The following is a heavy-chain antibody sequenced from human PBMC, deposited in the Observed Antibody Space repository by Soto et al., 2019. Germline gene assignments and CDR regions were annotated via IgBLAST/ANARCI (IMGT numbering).Heavy chain of an antibody. CDR3: ARRRYYYDSSGTHFDY. D-gene: IGHD3-22*01. Sequence: PGESLKISCKGSGYSFTSYWISWVRQMPGKGLEWMGRIDPSDSYTNYSPSFQGHVTISADKSISTAYLQWSSLKASDTAMYYCARRRYYYDSSGTHFDYWGQGTLVTVSS. J-gene: IGHJ4*02. CDR1: GYSFTSYW. CDR2: IDPSDSYT. V-gene: IGHV5-10-1*01.